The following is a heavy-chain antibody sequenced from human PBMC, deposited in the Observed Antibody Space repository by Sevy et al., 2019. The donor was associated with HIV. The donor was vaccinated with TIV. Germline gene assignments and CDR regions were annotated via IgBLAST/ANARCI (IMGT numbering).Heavy chain of an antibody. CDR2: IYTAGST. CDR1: GASMRSSHY. CDR3: XXXXXXXGPSFDS. V-gene: IGHV4-39*02. Sequence: SETLSLTCTVSGASMRSSHYWAWIRQPPGKGLEWIGSIYTAGSTYYSPSLRTRLIISVDTSKNHFFLKLNSVTAADXXXXXXXXXXXXXGPSFDSWGQGILVTVSS. J-gene: IGHJ4*02.